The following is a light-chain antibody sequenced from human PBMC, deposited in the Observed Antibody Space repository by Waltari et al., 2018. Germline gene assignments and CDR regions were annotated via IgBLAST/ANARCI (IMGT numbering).Light chain of an antibody. CDR2: GAS. V-gene: IGKV3-20*01. CDR3: QHYLRLPAT. J-gene: IGKJ1*01. Sequence: EIVLTQSPGTMSLSPGARATLSCRTSQSVNRVLAWYQLKPGQAPRLLIYGASSRATGIPDRFSGGGSGTDFSLTISRLEPEDFAIYYCQHYLRLPATFGQGTKVEIK. CDR1: QSVNRV.